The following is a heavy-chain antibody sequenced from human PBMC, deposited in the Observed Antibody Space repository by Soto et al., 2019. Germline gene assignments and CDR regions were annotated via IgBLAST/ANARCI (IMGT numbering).Heavy chain of an antibody. J-gene: IGHJ4*02. V-gene: IGHV4-30-4*01. CDR3: DSHDSSGYYYGY. Sequence: QVQLQESGPGLVKPSQTLSLTCTVSGGSISSGDYYWSWIRQPPGKGLEWIGYIYYSGSTYYNPSLKSRVTISVDTSKNQFSMKLSSVTAADTDVYYCDSHDSSGYYYGYWGQGTLVTVSS. CDR2: IYYSGST. D-gene: IGHD3-22*01. CDR1: GGSISSGDYY.